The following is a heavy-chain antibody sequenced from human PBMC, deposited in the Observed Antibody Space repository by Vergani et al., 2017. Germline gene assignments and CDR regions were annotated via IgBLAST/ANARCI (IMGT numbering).Heavy chain of an antibody. CDR3: ARLRFLEWLFDAYYYYGMDV. Sequence: QVQLQQWGAGLLKPSETLSLTCAVYGGSFSGYYWSWIRQPPGKGLEWIGEINHSGSTNYNPSLKSRVTISVDTSKNQFSLKLSSVTAADTAVYYCARLRFLEWLFDAYYYYGMDVWGQGP. V-gene: IGHV4-34*01. J-gene: IGHJ6*02. CDR2: INHSGST. D-gene: IGHD3-3*01. CDR1: GGSFSGYY.